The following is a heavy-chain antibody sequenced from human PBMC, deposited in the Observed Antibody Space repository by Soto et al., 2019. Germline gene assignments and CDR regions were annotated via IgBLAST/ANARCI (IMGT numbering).Heavy chain of an antibody. Sequence: QVQLQESGPGLVKPSETLSLTCTVSGGSISPYYWSWIRQPPGKGLEWIGYVYYSGNTNYNPSLASRVTISVDTSRKRFSLNLTSATAADTAVYYCARKGAAASYAHYYMDVWGRGTAVTVSS. CDR2: VYYSGNT. J-gene: IGHJ6*03. CDR3: ARKGAAASYAHYYMDV. V-gene: IGHV4-59*01. D-gene: IGHD6-13*01. CDR1: GGSISPYY.